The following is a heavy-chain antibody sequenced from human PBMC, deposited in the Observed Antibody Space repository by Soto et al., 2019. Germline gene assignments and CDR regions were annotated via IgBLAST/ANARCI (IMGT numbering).Heavy chain of an antibody. V-gene: IGHV1-69*13. CDR2: IMPIFRAP. CDR3: ASWLKGPDIGNYYYGMDV. J-gene: IGHJ6*02. CDR1: GGAFSDYA. Sequence: SVKVSCKASGGAFSDYAFSWVRQAPGQGLEWLGGIMPIFRAPDYAQKFQGRVTITADAFTRTAYMEMNSLRSEDTAVYYCASWLKGPDIGNYYYGMDVWGQGTTVTVSS. D-gene: IGHD2-15*01.